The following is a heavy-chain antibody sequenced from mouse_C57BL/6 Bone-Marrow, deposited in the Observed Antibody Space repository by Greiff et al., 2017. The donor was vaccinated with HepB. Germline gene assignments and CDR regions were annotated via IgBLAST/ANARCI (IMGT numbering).Heavy chain of an antibody. CDR2: ISSGGDYI. CDR3: TRVVYDGYYNYFDY. CDR1: GFTFSSYA. J-gene: IGHJ2*01. D-gene: IGHD2-3*01. V-gene: IGHV5-9-1*02. Sequence: DVKLVESGEGLVKPGGSLKLSCAASGFTFSSYAMSWVRQTPEKRLEWVAYISSGGDYIYYADTVKGRFPISRDNARNTLYLQMSSLKSEDTAMYYCTRVVYDGYYNYFDYWGQGTTLTVSS.